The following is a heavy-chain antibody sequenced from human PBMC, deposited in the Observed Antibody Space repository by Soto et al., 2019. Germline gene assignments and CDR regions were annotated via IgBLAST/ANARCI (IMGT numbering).Heavy chain of an antibody. CDR1: GFTFGSFT. CDR2: ISSSSAYI. J-gene: IGHJ4*02. D-gene: IGHD3-16*01. Sequence: EVHLVGAGGGLVKPGESLTLSCAASGFTFGSFTLNWVRQAPGKGLEWVSSISSSSAYIYYAESVKGRFTISRDNARSTLYLQMNSLRLDDTAVYFCARDGLTFGGDWGQGTLVAVSS. CDR3: ARDGLTFGGD. V-gene: IGHV3-21*06.